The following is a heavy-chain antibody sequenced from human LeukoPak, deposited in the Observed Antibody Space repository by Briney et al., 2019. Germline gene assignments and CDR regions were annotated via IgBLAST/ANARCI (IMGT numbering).Heavy chain of an antibody. CDR1: GFTFSSYS. CDR2: ISSSSSYI. D-gene: IGHD6-19*01. V-gene: IGHV3-21*01. J-gene: IGHJ4*02. Sequence: PGGSLRLSCAASGFTFSSYSMNWVRQAPGKGLEWVSSISSSSSYIYYADSVKGRFTISRDNAKNSLYLQMNRLRAEDTAVYYCASSPLSSGWFGYFDYWGQGTLVTVSS. CDR3: ASSPLSSGWFGYFDY.